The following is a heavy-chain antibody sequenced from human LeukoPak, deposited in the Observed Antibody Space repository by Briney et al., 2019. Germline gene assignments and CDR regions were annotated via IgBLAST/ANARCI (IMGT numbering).Heavy chain of an antibody. CDR2: ISYDGSNK. CDR3: ARAMGLYYYDSSGYFDAFDI. CDR1: GFTFSIYA. D-gene: IGHD3-22*01. Sequence: GRSLRLSCAASGFTFSIYAMHWVRQAPGKGLEWVAVISYDGSNKYYADSVKGRFTIYRDNSKNTLYLQMTSLRAEDTAVYYCARAMGLYYYDSSGYFDAFDIWGQGTMVTVSS. V-gene: IGHV3-30*04. J-gene: IGHJ3*02.